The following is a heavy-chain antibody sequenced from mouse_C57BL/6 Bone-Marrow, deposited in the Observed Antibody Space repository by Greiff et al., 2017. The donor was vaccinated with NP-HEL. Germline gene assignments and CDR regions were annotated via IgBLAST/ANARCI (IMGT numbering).Heavy chain of an antibody. V-gene: IGHV1-50*01. CDR2: IDPSDSYT. Sequence: QVQLQQPGAELVKPGASVKLSCKASGYTFTSYWMQWVKQRPGQGLEWIGEIDPSDSYTNYNQKFKGKATLTVDTSSSTAYMQLSSLTSEDSAVYYCARGYYGSSYAAFWYFDVWGTGTTVTVSS. CDR3: ARGYYGSSYAAFWYFDV. CDR1: GYTFTSYW. D-gene: IGHD1-1*01. J-gene: IGHJ1*03.